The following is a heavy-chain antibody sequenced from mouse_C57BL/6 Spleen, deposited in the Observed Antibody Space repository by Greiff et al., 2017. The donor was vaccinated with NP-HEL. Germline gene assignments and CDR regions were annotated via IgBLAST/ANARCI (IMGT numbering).Heavy chain of an antibody. V-gene: IGHV1-61*01. CDR3: ARRRDWYFDV. Sequence: QVQLKQPGAELVRPGSSVKLSCKASGYTFTSYWMAWVKQRPGQGLEWIGNIYPSDSETHYNQKFKDKATLTVDKSSSTAYMQLSSLTSEDSAVYYCARRRDWYFDVWGTGTTVTVSS. J-gene: IGHJ1*03. CDR1: GYTFTSYW. CDR2: IYPSDSET.